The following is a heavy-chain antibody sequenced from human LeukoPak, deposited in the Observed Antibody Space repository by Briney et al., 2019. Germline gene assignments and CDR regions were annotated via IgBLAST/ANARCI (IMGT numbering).Heavy chain of an antibody. D-gene: IGHD3-10*01. CDR2: IKQDGSEK. Sequence: GGSLRLSCAASGFTFSSYWMSWVRQAPGKGLEWVANIKQDGSEKYYVDSVKGRFTISRDNAKNSLYLQMNSLRAEDTAMYYCARDKPDYYGSGSSNWFDPWGQGTLVTVSS. CDR3: ARDKPDYYGSGSSNWFDP. J-gene: IGHJ5*02. CDR1: GFTFSSYW. V-gene: IGHV3-7*03.